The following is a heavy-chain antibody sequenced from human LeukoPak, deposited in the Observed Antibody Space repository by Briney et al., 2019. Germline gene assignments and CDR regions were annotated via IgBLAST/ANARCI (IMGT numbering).Heavy chain of an antibody. J-gene: IGHJ4*02. CDR1: GGSFSGYY. CDR2: INHSGST. CDR3: ARDRAVAGYYFDY. V-gene: IGHV4-34*01. D-gene: IGHD6-19*01. Sequence: SETLSLTCAVYGGSFSGYYWSWIRQPPGKGLEWIGEINHSGSTNYNPSLKSRVTISVDTSRNQFSLKLSSATAADTAVYYCARDRAVAGYYFDYWGQGTLVTVSS.